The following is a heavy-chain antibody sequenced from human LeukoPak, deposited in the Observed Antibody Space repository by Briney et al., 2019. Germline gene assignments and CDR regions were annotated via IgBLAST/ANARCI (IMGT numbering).Heavy chain of an antibody. CDR1: GFTFTSSA. J-gene: IGHJ4*02. CDR2: IVVGSGNT. D-gene: IGHD1-26*01. Sequence: SVKVSCKASGFTFTSSAMRWVRQARGQRLEWIGWIVVGSGNTNYAQKFQERVTITRDMSTSTAYMELSSLRSEDTAVYYCAAGIVGAEPIGYWGQGTLVTVSS. V-gene: IGHV1-58*02. CDR3: AAGIVGAEPIGY.